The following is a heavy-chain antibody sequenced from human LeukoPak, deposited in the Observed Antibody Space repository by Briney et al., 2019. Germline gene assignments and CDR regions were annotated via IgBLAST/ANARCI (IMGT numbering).Heavy chain of an antibody. Sequence: SETLSLTCTVSGGSISSGGYYWSWIRQHPGKGLEWIGYIYYSGSTYYNPSLKSRVTISVDTSKNQFSLKLSSVTAADTAVYYCARAYDSSGLEYFQHWGQGTLVTVPS. V-gene: IGHV4-31*03. CDR2: IYYSGST. J-gene: IGHJ1*01. CDR1: GGSISSGGYY. CDR3: ARAYDSSGLEYFQH. D-gene: IGHD3-22*01.